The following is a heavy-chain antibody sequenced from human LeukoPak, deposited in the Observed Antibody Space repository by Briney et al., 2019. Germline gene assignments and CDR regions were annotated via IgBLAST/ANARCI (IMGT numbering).Heavy chain of an antibody. Sequence: SVKVSCKASGGTFSSYAISWVRQAPGQGLEWMGGIIPIFGTANYAQKFQGRVTITADESTSTAYMELSSLRSEDTAVYYCATVRKYDFWSGYNHWGQGTLVTVSS. CDR3: ATVRKYDFWSGYNH. V-gene: IGHV1-69*13. CDR2: IIPIFGTA. J-gene: IGHJ5*02. D-gene: IGHD3-3*01. CDR1: GGTFSSYA.